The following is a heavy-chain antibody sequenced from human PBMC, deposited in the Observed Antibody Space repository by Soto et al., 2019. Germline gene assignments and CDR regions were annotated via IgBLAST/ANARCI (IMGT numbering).Heavy chain of an antibody. D-gene: IGHD3-3*01. J-gene: IGHJ5*02. Sequence: KSSETLSLTCAVSGGSISSSGYSWSWIRQPPGKGLEWIGYIYHSGGTYYNPSLKSRVTISVDRSKNQFSLKLSSVTAADTAVYYCASSSVTIFGVVNWFDPWGQGTLVTVSS. CDR1: GGSISSSGYS. CDR2: IYHSGGT. V-gene: IGHV4-30-2*01. CDR3: ASSSVTIFGVVNWFDP.